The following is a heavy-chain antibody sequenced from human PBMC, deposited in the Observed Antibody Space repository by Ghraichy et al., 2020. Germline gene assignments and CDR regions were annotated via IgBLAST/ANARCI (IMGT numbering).Heavy chain of an antibody. V-gene: IGHV4-34*01. CDR2: INHSGST. CDR1: GGSFSGYY. CDR3: ARTRRVGWHGYTPYFDY. J-gene: IGHJ4*02. Sequence: SETLSLTCAVYGGSFSGYYWSWIRQPPGKGLEWIGEINHSGSTNYNPSLKSRVTISVDTSKNQFSLKLSSVTAADTAVYYCARTRRVGWHGYTPYFDYWGQGTLVTVSS. D-gene: IGHD5-18*01.